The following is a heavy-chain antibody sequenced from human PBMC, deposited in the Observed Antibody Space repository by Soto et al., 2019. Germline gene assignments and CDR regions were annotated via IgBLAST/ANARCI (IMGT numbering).Heavy chain of an antibody. CDR3: ARGFFASGSFPDF. CDR2: ITAGNGNK. CDR1: GYTFNNFP. J-gene: IGHJ4*02. Sequence: QVQLVQSGAEVRTPGASLRVSCKASGYTFNNFPIHWVRQAPGQRPGWMGWITAGNGNKRYSQKFQGRVNFSRDTSESTTYMDLSSLRSDDTAVYYCARGFFASGSFPDFWGQGPLVTVSS. V-gene: IGHV1-3*01. D-gene: IGHD3-10*01.